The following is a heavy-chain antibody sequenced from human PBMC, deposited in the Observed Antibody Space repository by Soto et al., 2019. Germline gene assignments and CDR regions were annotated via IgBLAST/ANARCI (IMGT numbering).Heavy chain of an antibody. V-gene: IGHV3-48*02. J-gene: IGHJ4*02. CDR1: GFTFSTYG. CDR2: ISSSSATI. Sequence: VQLVGSGGGLVQPGGSLRLSCAASGFTFSTYGMNWVRQAPGKGLAWVSYISSSSATIQYADSVKGRFTISRDNAKNSLYLQMNSLRDEDTAVYYCARGGAARPDYWGQGTLVTVSS. CDR3: ARGGAARPDY. D-gene: IGHD6-6*01.